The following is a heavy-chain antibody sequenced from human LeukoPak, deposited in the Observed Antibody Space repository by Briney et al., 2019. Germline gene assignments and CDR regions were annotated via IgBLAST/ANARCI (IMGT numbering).Heavy chain of an antibody. V-gene: IGHV3-30*04. CDR2: ISYDGSNK. CDR1: GLTFSSYA. Sequence: PGRSLRLSCAASGLTFSSYAMHWVRQAPGKGLEGVAVISYDGSNKYYADSVKGRFTISRDNSKNTLYLQMNSLRAEDTAVYYCARDSENWYYDFWRGYSSLDYWGQGTLVTVSS. CDR3: ARDSENWYYDFWRGYSSLDY. D-gene: IGHD3-3*01. J-gene: IGHJ4*02.